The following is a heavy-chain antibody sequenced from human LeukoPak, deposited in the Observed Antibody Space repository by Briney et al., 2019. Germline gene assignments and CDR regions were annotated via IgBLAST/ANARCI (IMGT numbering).Heavy chain of an antibody. D-gene: IGHD3-9*01. CDR3: AKGVRFLDWWILDY. CDR2: ISGSDST. Sequence: AGSLRLSCAASGFTFSSYAMSWVRQAPGKGLEWVSAISGSDSTYYADSVKGRFTISRDNSKNTLYLQMNSLSAEDTAIYYCAKGVRFLDWWILDYWGQGTLVTVSS. J-gene: IGHJ4*02. V-gene: IGHV3-23*01. CDR1: GFTFSSYA.